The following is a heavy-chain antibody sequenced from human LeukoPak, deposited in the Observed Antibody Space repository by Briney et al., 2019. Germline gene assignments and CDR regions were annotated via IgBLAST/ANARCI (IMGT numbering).Heavy chain of an antibody. CDR3: ARDTWQQLAYGMDV. J-gene: IGHJ6*02. CDR1: GYTFTSYG. D-gene: IGHD6-13*01. CDR2: ISAYNGIT. Sequence: ASVKVSCKASGYTFTSYGISWVRQAPGQGLEWMGWISAYNGITNYAQKLQGRVTMTTDTSTSTAYMELRSLRSDDTAVYYCARDTWQQLAYGMDVWGQGTTVTASS. V-gene: IGHV1-18*01.